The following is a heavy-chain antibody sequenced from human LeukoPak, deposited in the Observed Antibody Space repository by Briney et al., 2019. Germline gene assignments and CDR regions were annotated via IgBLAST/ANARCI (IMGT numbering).Heavy chain of an antibody. CDR1: GHTFTGYY. Sequence: ASVKVSCKASGHTFTGYYMHWVRQAPGQGLEWMGWINPNSGGTNYAQRFQGRVTMTRDTSISTAYMELSRLRSDDTAVYYCARESFRAAAAFEYWGEGTLVTVSS. CDR2: INPNSGGT. V-gene: IGHV1-2*02. CDR3: ARESFRAAAAFEY. J-gene: IGHJ4*02. D-gene: IGHD6-13*01.